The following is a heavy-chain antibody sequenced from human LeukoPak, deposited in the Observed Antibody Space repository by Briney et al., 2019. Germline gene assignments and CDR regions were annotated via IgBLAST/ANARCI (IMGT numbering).Heavy chain of an antibody. V-gene: IGHV3-21*01. D-gene: IGHD5-12*01. CDR1: GFTFSSYS. CDR3: ARDSSGGYDFGY. Sequence: EAGGSLRLSCAASGFTFSSYSMNWVRQAPGKGLEWVSSISSSSYIDYADSVKGRFTISRDNAKNSLYLQMNSLRAEDTAVYYCARDSSGGYDFGYWGQGTLVTVSS. CDR2: ISSSSYI. J-gene: IGHJ4*02.